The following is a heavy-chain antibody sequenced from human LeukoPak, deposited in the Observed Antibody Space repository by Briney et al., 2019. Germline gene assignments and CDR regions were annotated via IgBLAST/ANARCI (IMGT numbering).Heavy chain of an antibody. V-gene: IGHV3-53*01. CDR2: IYSGGST. CDR1: GFTVSSNY. CDR3: TTALIPAAIFWFDP. J-gene: IGHJ5*02. D-gene: IGHD2-2*02. Sequence: GGSLRLSCAASGFTVSSNYMSWVRQAPGKGLEWVSVIYSGGSTYYADSVKGRFTISRDNSKNTLYLQMNSLRAEDTAVYYCTTALIPAAIFWFDPWGQGTLVTVSS.